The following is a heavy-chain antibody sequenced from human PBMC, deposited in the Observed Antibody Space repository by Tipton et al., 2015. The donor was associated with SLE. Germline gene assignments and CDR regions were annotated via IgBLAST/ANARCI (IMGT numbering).Heavy chain of an antibody. D-gene: IGHD3-3*01. CDR2: INPNSGGT. CDR1: GYTLTDSY. J-gene: IGHJ4*01. CDR3: ASFTTVSSD. Sequence: QSGAEVKKPGASVMVSCKASGYTLTDSYIHWVRQAPGQGLEWMGWINPNSGGTNFAQKFQGRVTMTTDTSISTIYMDLSSLTSDDTAVYYCASFTTVSSDWGQGTLVTVSS. V-gene: IGHV1-2*02.